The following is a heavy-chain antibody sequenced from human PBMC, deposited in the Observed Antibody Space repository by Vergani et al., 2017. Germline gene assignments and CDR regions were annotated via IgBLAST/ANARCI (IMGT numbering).Heavy chain of an antibody. V-gene: IGHV3-23*04. J-gene: IGHJ3*02. CDR1: GFTFSSYA. Sequence: EVQLVESGGGLIQPGGSLRLSCAASGFTFSSYAISWVRQAPGKGLEWVSAISGSGGSTYYADSVKGRFTISRDNSKNTLYLQMNSLRAEDTAVYYCASETLLWFGEAGDAFDIWGQGTMVTVSS. CDR3: ASETLLWFGEAGDAFDI. D-gene: IGHD3-10*01. CDR2: ISGSGGST.